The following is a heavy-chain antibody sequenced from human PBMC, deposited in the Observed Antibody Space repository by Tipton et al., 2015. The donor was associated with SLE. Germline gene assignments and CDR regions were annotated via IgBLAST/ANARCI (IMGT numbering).Heavy chain of an antibody. CDR3: AKYDRQQRGGFYFDH. V-gene: IGHV3-23*01. D-gene: IGHD6-13*01. CDR1: GFTFSDCA. CDR2: IHSNGAPT. Sequence: SLRLSCAASGFTFSDCAMSWVRQAPGKGLEWVSAIHSNGAPTYYADSVKGRFTISGDNSENTMYLQMSSLRAEDTALYYCAKYDRQQRGGFYFDHWAQGTLVTVSS. J-gene: IGHJ4*02.